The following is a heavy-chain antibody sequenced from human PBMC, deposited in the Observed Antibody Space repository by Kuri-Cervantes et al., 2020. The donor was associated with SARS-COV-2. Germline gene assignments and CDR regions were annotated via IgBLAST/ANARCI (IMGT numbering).Heavy chain of an antibody. V-gene: IGHV1-69*13. Sequence: SVKVSCKASGGTFRSYAISWVRQTPGQGLEWMGGIIPIFGTTNYTQKFQGRVTITADESTSTAYMELSSLRSEDTAVYYCARDSGNCSSTSCYREQGWFDPWGQGTLVTVSS. CDR3: ARDSGNCSSTSCYREQGWFDP. J-gene: IGHJ5*02. CDR1: GGTFRSYA. D-gene: IGHD2-2*02. CDR2: IIPIFGTT.